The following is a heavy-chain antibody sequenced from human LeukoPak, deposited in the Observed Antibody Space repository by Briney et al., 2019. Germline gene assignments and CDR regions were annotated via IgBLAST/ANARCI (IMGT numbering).Heavy chain of an antibody. CDR3: ARDAYYYDSSGYYPN. J-gene: IGHJ4*02. CDR2: ISWNSGSI. CDR1: GFTFDDYA. V-gene: IGHV3-9*01. D-gene: IGHD3-22*01. Sequence: GGSLRLSCAASGFTFDDYAMHWVRQAPGKGLEWVSGISWNSGSIGYADSVKGRFTISRDNAKNSLYLQMNSLRAEDTALYYCARDAYYYDSSGYYPNWGQGTLVTVSS.